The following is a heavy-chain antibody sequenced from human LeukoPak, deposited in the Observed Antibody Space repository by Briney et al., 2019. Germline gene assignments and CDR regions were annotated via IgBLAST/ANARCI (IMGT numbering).Heavy chain of an antibody. Sequence: KPSETLSLTCTVSGDSISSGSYYWSWIRQPAGKGLEWIGRIYTSGSTNYNPSLKSRVTISVDTSKNQFSLKLSSVTVADTAVYYCARHIRSSGWYWYFDLWGRGTLVTVSS. V-gene: IGHV4-61*02. J-gene: IGHJ2*01. CDR3: ARHIRSSGWYWYFDL. CDR2: IYTSGST. D-gene: IGHD6-19*01. CDR1: GDSISSGSYY.